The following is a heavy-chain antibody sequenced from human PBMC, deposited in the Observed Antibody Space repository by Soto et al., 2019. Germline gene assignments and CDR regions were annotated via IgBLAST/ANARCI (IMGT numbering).Heavy chain of an antibody. CDR1: GFTFSSYS. J-gene: IGHJ5*02. V-gene: IGHV3-48*02. CDR2: ISSSSSTI. CDR3: ASESRRLNWFDP. Sequence: EVQLVESGGGLVQPGGSLRLSCAASGFTFSSYSMNWVRQAPGKGLEWVSYISSSSSTIYYADSVKGRFTISRDNAKNSLYLQMNSLRDEDAAVYYWASESRRLNWFDPWGQGTLVTVSS.